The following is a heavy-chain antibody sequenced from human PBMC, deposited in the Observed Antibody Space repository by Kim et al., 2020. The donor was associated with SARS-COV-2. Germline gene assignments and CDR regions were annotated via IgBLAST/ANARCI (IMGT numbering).Heavy chain of an antibody. V-gene: IGHV1-69*04. CDR3: ARGESYYYDSSGYLFDY. Sequence: SVKVSCKASGGTFSSYAISWVRQAPGQGLEWMGRIIPILGIANYAQKFQGRVTITADKSTSTAYMELSSLRSEDTAVYYCARGESYYYDSSGYLFDYWGQGTLVTVSS. J-gene: IGHJ4*02. CDR1: GGTFSSYA. CDR2: IIPILGIA. D-gene: IGHD3-22*01.